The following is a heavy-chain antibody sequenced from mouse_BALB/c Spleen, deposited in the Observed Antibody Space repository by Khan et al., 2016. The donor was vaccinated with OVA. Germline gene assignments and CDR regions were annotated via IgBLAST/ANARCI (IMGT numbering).Heavy chain of an antibody. CDR1: GYSITSGYA. J-gene: IGHJ2*01. CDR3: ARGNYYGYYFDY. Sequence: EVQLQESGPGLVKPSQSLSLTCTVTGYSITSGYAWNWIRQFPGNKLEWMGYISYSDVTNCNPSLKSRISITRDTSKNQFFLQLNSVTTEDTATYYCARGNYYGYYFDYWGQGTTLTVSS. V-gene: IGHV3-2*02. D-gene: IGHD1-1*01. CDR2: ISYSDVT.